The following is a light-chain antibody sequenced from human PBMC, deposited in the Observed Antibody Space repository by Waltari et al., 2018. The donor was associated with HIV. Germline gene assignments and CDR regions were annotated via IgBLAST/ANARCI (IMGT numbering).Light chain of an antibody. CDR2: DND. CDR1: TSNVAPHY. CDR3: GTWDDSLNGHWV. V-gene: IGLV1-51*01. J-gene: IGLJ3*02. Sequence: QSVLTQPPSVSAAPGQTLTISCSGRTSNVAPHYVSRPPQTPRTAPKLLIYDNDKRPSGIPDRFSGSRSGTSAALDITGLQTGDEADYYCGTWDDSLNGHWVFGGGTKVTVL.